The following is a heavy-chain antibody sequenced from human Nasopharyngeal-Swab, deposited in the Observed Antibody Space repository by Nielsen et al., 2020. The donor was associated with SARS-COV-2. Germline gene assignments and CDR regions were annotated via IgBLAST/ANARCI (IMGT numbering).Heavy chain of an antibody. D-gene: IGHD3-16*01. V-gene: IGHV3-7*03. CDR3: ARAGPAGRGRGSYYYGMDV. J-gene: IGHJ6*02. CDR2: IKQDGSEK. Sequence: GESLKISCAASGFTFSSYWMSWVRQAPGKGLEWVANIKQDGSEKYYVDSVKGRFTISRDNAKNSLYLQMNSLRAEDTAVYYCARAGPAGRGRGSYYYGMDVWGQGTTVTVSS. CDR1: GFTFSSYW.